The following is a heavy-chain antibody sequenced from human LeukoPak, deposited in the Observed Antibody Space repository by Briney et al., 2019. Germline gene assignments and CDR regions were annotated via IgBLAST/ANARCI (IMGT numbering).Heavy chain of an antibody. J-gene: IGHJ6*03. CDR1: GVTFSSSA. Sequence: SVKVSCKASGVTFSSSAISWVRQAPGQGLEWIGGILPVFGTVNSAQRLQGRVTITKDDSTTTAYMELSSLRSEDTAVYYCATNPMTGYHLGDYYYFYMAVWGKGTTVTVS. CDR3: ATNPMTGYHLGDYYYFYMAV. V-gene: IGHV1-69*05. CDR2: ILPVFGTV. D-gene: IGHD1-20*01.